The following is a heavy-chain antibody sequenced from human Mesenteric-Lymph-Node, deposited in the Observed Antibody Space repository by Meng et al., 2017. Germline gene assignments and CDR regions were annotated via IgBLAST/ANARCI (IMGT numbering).Heavy chain of an antibody. CDR2: IYYSGST. CDR1: GCSISSGGHS. Sequence: VQLQESGPGLVKPSQTLSLPCTVSGCSISSGGHSWSWIRQHPGKGLEWIAYIYYSGSTYYNPSLKSRVILSVDTSKNQFSLKLSSVTAADTAVYYCARVDSSGYFRDYWGQGTLVTVSS. J-gene: IGHJ4*01. V-gene: IGHV4-31*03. CDR3: ARVDSSGYFRDY. D-gene: IGHD3-22*01.